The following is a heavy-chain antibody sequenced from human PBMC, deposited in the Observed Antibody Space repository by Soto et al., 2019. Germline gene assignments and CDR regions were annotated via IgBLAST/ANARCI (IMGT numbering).Heavy chain of an antibody. V-gene: IGHV1-69*06. CDR2: IIPMDGTV. CDR1: GGTFSSYV. J-gene: IGHJ5*02. Sequence: GASVKVSCKASGGTFSSYVISGVRQARGQGREWMGGIIPMDGTVNYAQKFQDRVTMIADTSTSTAYMELCSLRSEDAAVYYCAIDLGGCSGGSGHYNCFDPWGQGTLVTVSS. CDR3: AIDLGGCSGGSGHYNCFDP. D-gene: IGHD2-15*01.